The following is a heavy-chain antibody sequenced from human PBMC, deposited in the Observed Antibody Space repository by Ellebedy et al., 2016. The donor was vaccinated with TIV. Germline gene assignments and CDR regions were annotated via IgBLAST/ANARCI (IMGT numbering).Heavy chain of an antibody. CDR2: IYYSGST. CDR3: ARQPYSSTSPDGMDV. D-gene: IGHD6-19*01. J-gene: IGHJ6*02. V-gene: IGHV4-30-4*01. Sequence: SETLSLTCTVSGGSISSGDYYWSWIRQPPGKGLEWIGYIYYSGSTYYNPSLKSRVIISLDTSKNQFSLRLSSVTAADTAVYFCARQPYSSTSPDGMDVWGQGTMVTVSS. CDR1: GGSISSGDYY.